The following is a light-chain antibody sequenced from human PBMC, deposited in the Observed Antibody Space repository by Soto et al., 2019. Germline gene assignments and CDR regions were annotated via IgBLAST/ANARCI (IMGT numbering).Light chain of an antibody. V-gene: IGLV2-14*01. CDR1: SSDVGGYNY. J-gene: IGLJ1*01. Sequence: QSALTQPASVSGSPGQSITISCTGTSSDVGGYNYVSWYQQHPGKAPKLMIYDVSNRPSGVSNRFSGSKSGNTGSLTISGLQAEDEADYYGSSYTSSSTPGIVFGTGTKLTVL. CDR3: SSYTSSSTPGIV. CDR2: DVS.